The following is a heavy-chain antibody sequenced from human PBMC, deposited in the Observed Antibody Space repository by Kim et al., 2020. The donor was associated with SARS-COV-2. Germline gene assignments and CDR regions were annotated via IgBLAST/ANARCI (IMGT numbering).Heavy chain of an antibody. Sequence: GGSLRLSCAASGFTFSSYAMHWVRQAPGKGLEYVSAISTNGGSTYYANSVKGRFTISRDNSKNTLYLQMGSLRAEDMAVYYCTRGGYSENAFDIWGQGT. D-gene: IGHD6-13*01. CDR2: ISTNGGST. CDR3: TRGGYSENAFDI. J-gene: IGHJ3*02. CDR1: GFTFSSYA. V-gene: IGHV3-64*01.